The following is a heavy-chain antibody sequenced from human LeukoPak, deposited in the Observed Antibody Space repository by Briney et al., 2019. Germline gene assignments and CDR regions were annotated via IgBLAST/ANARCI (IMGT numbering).Heavy chain of an antibody. J-gene: IGHJ4*02. D-gene: IGHD2-2*01. V-gene: IGHV3-7*01. CDR1: GFTFSSYW. Sequence: GGSLRLSCAASGFTFSSYWMSWVRQAPGKGLEWVANIKQDGSEKYYVDSVKGRFTISRDNAKNSLYLQMNSLRAEDTAVYYCAREDSVLVVPAASIDYWGQGTLVTVSS. CDR2: IKQDGSEK. CDR3: AREDSVLVVPAASIDY.